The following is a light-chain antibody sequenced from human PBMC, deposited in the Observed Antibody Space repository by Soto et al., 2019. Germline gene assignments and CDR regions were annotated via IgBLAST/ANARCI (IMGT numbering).Light chain of an antibody. CDR2: KAS. J-gene: IGKJ1*01. Sequence: DIQMTQSPSTLSGSVGDRVTITCRASQTISSWLAWYQQKPGKAPKLLIYKASTLKSGVPSRFSGSGSGTEFTLTLSSLQPDDFATYYCQHYHSYSEAFGQGPKVDIK. CDR3: QHYHSYSEA. CDR1: QTISSW. V-gene: IGKV1-5*03.